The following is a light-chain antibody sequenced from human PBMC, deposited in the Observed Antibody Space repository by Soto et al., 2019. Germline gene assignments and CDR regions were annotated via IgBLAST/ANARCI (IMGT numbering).Light chain of an antibody. CDR2: GAS. CDR1: QSVGSN. J-gene: IGKJ2*01. Sequence: EIVMTQSPATLSVSPGERATLSCRASQSVGSNLAWYQQKPGQAPRLLIYGASTRATGIPARFSGSGSGTEFTLTISRLEPEDFAVYYCQQYGGSPYTFGQGTKLEIK. V-gene: IGKV3-15*01. CDR3: QQYGGSPYT.